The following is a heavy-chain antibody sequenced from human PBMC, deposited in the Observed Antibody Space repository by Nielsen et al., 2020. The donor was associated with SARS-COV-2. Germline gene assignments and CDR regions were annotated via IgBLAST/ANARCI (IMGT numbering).Heavy chain of an antibody. CDR2: ISSSSSYI. J-gene: IGHJ6*02. D-gene: IGHD2-2*01. CDR3: ATGRDIVVVPAAPEDYGMYV. CDR1: GFTFSSYW. Sequence: GGSLRLSCAASGFTFSSYWMHWVRQAPGKGLEWVSSISSSSSYIYYADSVKGRFTISRDNAKNSLYLQMNSLRAEDTAVYYCATGRDIVVVPAAPEDYGMYVWGQGTTVTVSS. V-gene: IGHV3-21*01.